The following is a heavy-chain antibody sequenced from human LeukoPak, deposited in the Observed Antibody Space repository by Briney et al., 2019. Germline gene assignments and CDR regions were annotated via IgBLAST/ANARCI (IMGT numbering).Heavy chain of an antibody. CDR1: TGSISSYY. CDR3: ARGYGETSTR. CDR2: IYYSGST. D-gene: IGHD4-17*01. V-gene: IGHV4-59*01. J-gene: IGHJ4*02. Sequence: SETLSLTCTVYTGSISSYYWSCLRQPQGQGLEWSGYIYYSGSTNVNPSRKSRVTISVDTSKNQFSLKLSSVTAADTAVYYFARGYGETSTRWGQGTLGTVSS.